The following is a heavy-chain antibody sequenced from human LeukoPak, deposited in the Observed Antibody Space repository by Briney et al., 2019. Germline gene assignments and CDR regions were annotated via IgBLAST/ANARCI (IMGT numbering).Heavy chain of an antibody. Sequence: PSETRSLTCSVSGGAISSYYWSWSGQRPGKGLEWSGYIYYSGSTSYNPSLKSRATISADTSKTQSSLKLTSVTPADPAVYSCAREPVTTEFDSSGQGTLVTVSS. CDR2: IYYSGST. D-gene: IGHD4-17*01. J-gene: IGHJ4*02. V-gene: IGHV4-59*01. CDR3: AREPVTTEFDS. CDR1: GGAISSYY.